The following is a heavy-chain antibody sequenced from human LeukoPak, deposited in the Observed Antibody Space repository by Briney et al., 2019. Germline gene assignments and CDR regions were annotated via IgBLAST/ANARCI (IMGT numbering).Heavy chain of an antibody. Sequence: SETLSLTCTVSGGSISSSSYYWGWIRQPPGKGLEWIGSIYYSGSTYYNPSLKSRVTISVDTSKNRFSLKLSSVTAADTAVYYCARGATGGAFDIWGQGTMVTVSS. J-gene: IGHJ3*02. V-gene: IGHV4-39*01. CDR3: ARGATGGAFDI. D-gene: IGHD3-10*01. CDR1: GGSISSSSYY. CDR2: IYYSGST.